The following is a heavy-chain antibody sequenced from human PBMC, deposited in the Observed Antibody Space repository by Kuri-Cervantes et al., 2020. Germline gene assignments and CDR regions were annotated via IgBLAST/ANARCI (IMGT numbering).Heavy chain of an antibody. J-gene: IGHJ4*02. Sequence: GESLKISCAASGFTVSSNYMSWVRQAPGKGLEWVSAISGSGGSTYYADSVKGRFTISRDNARNSLYLQMTSLRDEDTAVYYCARGIADDYWGQGTLVTVSS. CDR3: ARGIADDY. CDR1: GFTVSSNY. V-gene: IGHV3-23*01. D-gene: IGHD2/OR15-2a*01. CDR2: ISGSGGST.